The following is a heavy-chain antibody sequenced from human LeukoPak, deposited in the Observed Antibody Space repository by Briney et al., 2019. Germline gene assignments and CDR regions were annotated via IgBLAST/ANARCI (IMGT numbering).Heavy chain of an antibody. CDR3: ARDPDRDGVDY. Sequence: GGSLRLSCAASRFTFTSYWMNWVRQAAGMGLEWVANIKQDGSEKYYVDSVKGRFTISRDNTKNSLYLQMNSLRAEDTAVYYCARDPDRDGVDYWGRGTLVTVSS. D-gene: IGHD1-14*01. V-gene: IGHV3-7*01. CDR1: RFTFTSYW. CDR2: IKQDGSEK. J-gene: IGHJ4*02.